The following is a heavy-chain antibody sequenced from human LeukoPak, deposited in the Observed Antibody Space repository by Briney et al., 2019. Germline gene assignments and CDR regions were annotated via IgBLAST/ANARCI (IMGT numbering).Heavy chain of an antibody. CDR3: ASRSSIWSGYQDTLYYFDS. V-gene: IGHV4-59*01. J-gene: IGHJ4*02. Sequence: SETLSLTCTVSGGSISSYYWSWIRQPPGKRLEWIGHIYYSGSTNYNPSLKSRVTISVDTSKNQFSLKLSSVTAADTAGYYCASRSSIWSGYQDTLYYFDSWGQGTLVTVSS. D-gene: IGHD3-3*01. CDR1: GGSISSYY. CDR2: IYYSGST.